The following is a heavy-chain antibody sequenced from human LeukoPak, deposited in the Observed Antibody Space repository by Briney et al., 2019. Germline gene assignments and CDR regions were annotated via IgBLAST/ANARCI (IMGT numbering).Heavy chain of an antibody. CDR2: IYYSGST. Sequence: PSETLSLTCTVSGGSISSSSYYWGWIRQPPGKGLEWIGSIYYSGSTYYNPSLKSRVNILADRSKNQFSLKLSSVTAADTAVYYCARGRLVRDAFDIWGQGTMVTVSS. J-gene: IGHJ3*02. CDR3: ARGRLVRDAFDI. D-gene: IGHD2-8*02. V-gene: IGHV4-39*07. CDR1: GGSISSSSYY.